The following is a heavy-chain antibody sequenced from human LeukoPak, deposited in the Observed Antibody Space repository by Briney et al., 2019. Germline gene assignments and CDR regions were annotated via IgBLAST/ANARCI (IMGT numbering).Heavy chain of an antibody. Sequence: PSETLSLTCTVSGGSISSSSYYWGWIRQPPGKGLEWIGSIYYSGSIYYNPSLKSRVTISVDTSKNQFSLKLSSVTAADTAVYYCAKQLGQGVYYYYYYMDVWGKGTTVTVSS. CDR1: GGSISSSSYY. CDR3: AKQLGQGVYYYYYYMDV. D-gene: IGHD6-6*01. V-gene: IGHV4-39*07. J-gene: IGHJ6*03. CDR2: IYYSGSI.